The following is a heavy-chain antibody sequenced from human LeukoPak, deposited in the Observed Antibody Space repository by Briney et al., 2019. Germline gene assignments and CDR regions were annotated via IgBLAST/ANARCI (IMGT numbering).Heavy chain of an antibody. D-gene: IGHD4-17*01. V-gene: IGHV3-23*01. CDR2: ISGSGGST. Sequence: GGSLRLSCAASGFTFSNYAMTWVRQAPGKGLEWVSGISGSGGSTYYADSVEGRFTISRDNSKNTLYLQMNSPRAEDTAVYYCAKGTTVTTRGVFDHWGQGTLVTVSS. CDR3: AKGTTVTTRGVFDH. J-gene: IGHJ4*02. CDR1: GFTFSNYA.